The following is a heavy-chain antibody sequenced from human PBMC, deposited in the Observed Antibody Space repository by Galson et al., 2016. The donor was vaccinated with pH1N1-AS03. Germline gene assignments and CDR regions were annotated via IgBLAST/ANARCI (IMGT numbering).Heavy chain of an antibody. CDR2: VFYTGAT. CDR1: RGSVNTDDYF. V-gene: IGHV4-61*08. Sequence: SETLSLTCTVYRGSVNTDDYFWTWIRQPPGKGLEWIGHVFYTGATNYNPSVKGRVTIPIDTSNNKFPLKQNSVSASDTAVYYGASDASGLDVWGQGTTVTVS. CDR3: ASDASGLDV. J-gene: IGHJ6*02.